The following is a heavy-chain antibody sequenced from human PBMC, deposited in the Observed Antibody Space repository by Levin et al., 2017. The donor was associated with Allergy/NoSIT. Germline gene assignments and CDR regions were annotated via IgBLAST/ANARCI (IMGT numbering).Heavy chain of an antibody. D-gene: IGHD3-16*01. CDR1: GFNFDIYG. Sequence: PGGSLRLSCATSGFNFDIYGFHWVRQAPGKGLEWVADIWYDGNRKYYADSVKGRVTISRDHSKNTVDLQMDNLRVEDTGVYYCARELRKGQDGGYYYYGMDVWGLGTTVTVSS. J-gene: IGHJ6*02. V-gene: IGHV3-33*01. CDR3: ARELRKGQDGGYYYYGMDV. CDR2: IWYDGNRK.